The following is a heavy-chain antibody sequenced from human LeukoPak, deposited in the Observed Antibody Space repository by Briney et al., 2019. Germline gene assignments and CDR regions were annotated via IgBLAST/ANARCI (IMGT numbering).Heavy chain of an antibody. V-gene: IGHV4-34*01. Sequence: SETLSLTCAVYGGSFSGYYWSWIRQPPGKGLEWIGEINHNGSTNYNPSLKSRVTISVDTSKNQFSLKLSSVTAADTAVYYCARGRGVGHNWFDPWGQGTLVTVSS. J-gene: IGHJ5*02. CDR2: INHNGST. CDR1: GGSFSGYY. D-gene: IGHD3-10*01. CDR3: ARGRGVGHNWFDP.